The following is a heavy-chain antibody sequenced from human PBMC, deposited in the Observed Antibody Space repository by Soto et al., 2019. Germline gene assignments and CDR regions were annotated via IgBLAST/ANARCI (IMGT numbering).Heavy chain of an antibody. CDR2: IYPGDSDT. D-gene: IGHD4-17*01. Sequence: CKGSGYSFTSYWIGWVRQMPGKGLEWMGIIYPGDSDTRYSPSFQGRFTISRDNSKNTLYLQMNSLRAEDTAVYYCAKTSSPETNYYYYGMDVWGQGTTVTVSS. CDR3: AKTSSPETNYYYYGMDV. V-gene: IGHV5-51*01. CDR1: GYSFTSYW. J-gene: IGHJ6*02.